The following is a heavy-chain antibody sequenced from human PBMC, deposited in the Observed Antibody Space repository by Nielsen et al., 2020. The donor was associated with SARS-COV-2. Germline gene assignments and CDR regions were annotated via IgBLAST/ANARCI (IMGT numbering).Heavy chain of an antibody. D-gene: IGHD6-25*01. CDR1: GFTVSSNY. J-gene: IGHJ4*02. CDR3: ASPGASGYFDY. Sequence: GESLKISCAASGFTVSSNYMSWVRQAPGKGLEWVSVIYSGGSTYYPDSVKGRFTISRHNSKNTLYLQMNSLRAEDTAVYYCASPGASGYFDYWGQGTLVTVSS. V-gene: IGHV3-53*04. CDR2: IYSGGST.